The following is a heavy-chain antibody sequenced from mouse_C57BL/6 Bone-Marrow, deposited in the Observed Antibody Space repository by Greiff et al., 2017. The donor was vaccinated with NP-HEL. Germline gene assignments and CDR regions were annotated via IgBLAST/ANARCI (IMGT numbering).Heavy chain of an antibody. J-gene: IGHJ4*01. V-gene: IGHV1-50*01. CDR3: AREETTVVAVDAMDY. CDR2: IDPSDSYT. CDR1: GYTFTSYW. D-gene: IGHD1-1*01. Sequence: QVQLQQPGAELVKPGASVKLSCKASGYTFTSYWMQWVKQRPGQGLEWIGEIDPSDSYTNYNQKFKGKATLTVDTSSSTAYMQLSSLTSEDSAVYYCAREETTVVAVDAMDYWGQGTSVTVSS.